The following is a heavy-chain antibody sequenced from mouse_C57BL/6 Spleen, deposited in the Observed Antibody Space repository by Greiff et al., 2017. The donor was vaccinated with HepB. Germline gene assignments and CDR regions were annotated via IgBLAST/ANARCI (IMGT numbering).Heavy chain of an antibody. Sequence: EVKLQESGPGLVKPSQSLSLTCSVTGYSITSGYYWNWIRQFPGNKLEWMGYISYDGSNNYNPSLKNRISITRDTSKNQFFLKLNSVTTEDTATYYCAREGLLRQDFDYWGQGTTLTVSS. CDR2: ISYDGSN. V-gene: IGHV3-6*01. CDR1: GYSITSGYY. CDR3: AREGLLRQDFDY. J-gene: IGHJ2*01. D-gene: IGHD1-1*01.